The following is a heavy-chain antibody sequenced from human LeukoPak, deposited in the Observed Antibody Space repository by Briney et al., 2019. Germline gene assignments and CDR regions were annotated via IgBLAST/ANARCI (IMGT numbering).Heavy chain of an antibody. Sequence: SETLSLTCTVSGGSISSYYWSWIRQPPGKGLEWIGYIYYSGSTNYNPSLKSRVTISVDTSKNQFSLKLSSVTAADTAVYYCAREDDYGRNRSLDYWGQGTLVTVSS. J-gene: IGHJ4*02. CDR1: GGSISSYY. CDR3: AREDDYGRNRSLDY. V-gene: IGHV4-59*01. D-gene: IGHD4-23*01. CDR2: IYYSGST.